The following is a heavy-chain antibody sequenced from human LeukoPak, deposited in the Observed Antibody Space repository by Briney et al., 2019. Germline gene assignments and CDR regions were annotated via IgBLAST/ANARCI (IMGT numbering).Heavy chain of an antibody. CDR3: ARDTEDIVVVPAAYRGYNWFDP. CDR1: GFTVSSYW. J-gene: IGHJ5*02. V-gene: IGHV3-7*01. CDR2: IKQDGSEK. D-gene: IGHD2-2*01. Sequence: GRSLRLSCAASGFTVSSYWMSWVSQAPGKGLEWVANIKQDGSEKYYVDSVKGRFTISRDNAKNSLYLQMNSLRAEDTAVYYCARDTEDIVVVPAAYRGYNWFDPWGQGTLVTVSS.